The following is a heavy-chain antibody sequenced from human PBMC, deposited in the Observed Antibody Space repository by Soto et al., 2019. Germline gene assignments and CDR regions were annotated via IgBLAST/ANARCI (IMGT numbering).Heavy chain of an antibody. D-gene: IGHD6-13*01. CDR2: ARDKAHSYTT. V-gene: IGHV3-72*01. CDR3: ARIYSSTWYGSFFDY. J-gene: IGHJ4*02. Sequence: EVQLVESGGGLVQPGGSLRLSCAASGFTFSDHYMDWVRQAPGKGLEWVGRARDKAHSYTTEYAPSVKGRFTISRDDSKNSLYLQMNSLKTEDTAVYYCARIYSSTWYGSFFDYCGQETLVTVSS. CDR1: GFTFSDHY.